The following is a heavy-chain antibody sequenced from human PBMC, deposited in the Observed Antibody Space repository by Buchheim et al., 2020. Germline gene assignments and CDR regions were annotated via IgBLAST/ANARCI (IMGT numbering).Heavy chain of an antibody. V-gene: IGHV5-51*01. CDR1: GYSFARYW. CDR2: IYPADSDT. D-gene: IGHD5-18*01. J-gene: IGHJ6*02. CDR3: ARLLDTAMDTMDV. Sequence: EVQLVQSGAEVKKPGESLKISCKGSGYSFARYWIAWVRQMPGKGPEWMGMIYPADSDTRYSPSFQGQVTMSADRSISTAYPQWSSLKASDTAMYFCARLLDTAMDTMDVWGQGTT.